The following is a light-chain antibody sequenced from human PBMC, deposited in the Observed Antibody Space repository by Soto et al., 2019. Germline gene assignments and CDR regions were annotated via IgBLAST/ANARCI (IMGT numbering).Light chain of an antibody. CDR2: GAS. J-gene: IGKJ1*01. V-gene: IGKV3-20*01. CDR3: QKYSSTFWT. CDR1: QSISSSY. Sequence: DIVLTQSPGTLSLSPGERATLSCRASQSISSSYLAWYQQKPGQAPRLLVYGASSRATGIPDRFSGSGSGTDFTLTISRLEPEDFALYYCQKYSSTFWTFGQGTKVDIK.